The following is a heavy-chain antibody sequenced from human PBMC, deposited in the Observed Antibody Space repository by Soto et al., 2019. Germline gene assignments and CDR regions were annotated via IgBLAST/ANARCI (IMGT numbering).Heavy chain of an antibody. D-gene: IGHD3-3*01. V-gene: IGHV1-18*01. J-gene: IGHJ4*02. Sequence: ASVKVSCKASGYTFHNYGVNWVRQAPGHGLEWMGRISAYNYNTHYAQNFEGRVTMTTDTSTSTAYMELRSLRSDDTAMYYCARDSVSGSDFWSAYSGGFFDYWGQGTLVTVSS. CDR2: ISAYNYNT. CDR1: GYTFHNYG. CDR3: ARDSVSGSDFWSAYSGGFFDY.